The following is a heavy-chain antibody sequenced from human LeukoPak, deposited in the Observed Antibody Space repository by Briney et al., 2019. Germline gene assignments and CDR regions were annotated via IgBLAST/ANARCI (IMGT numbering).Heavy chain of an antibody. J-gene: IGHJ4*02. Sequence: ASVKVSCKASGYTFTSYGISWVRQAPGQGLEWMGWISAYNGNTNYAQKLQGRVTMTTDTSTSTAYMELRSLRSDDTAVYYCARDQYYDILTGYLSNFDYWGQGTLVTVSS. CDR2: ISAYNGNT. CDR3: ARDQYYDILTGYLSNFDY. D-gene: IGHD3-9*01. V-gene: IGHV1-18*01. CDR1: GYTFTSYG.